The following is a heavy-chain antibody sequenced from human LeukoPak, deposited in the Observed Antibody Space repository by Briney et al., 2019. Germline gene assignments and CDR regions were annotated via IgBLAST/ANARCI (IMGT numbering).Heavy chain of an antibody. Sequence: ASVKVSCKASGYTFTSYGISWVRRAPGQGLEWMGWISAYNGNTNYAQKLQGRVTMTTDTSTSTAYMELRSLRSDDTAVYYCARPFYDILTGYYLFDYWGQGTLVTVSS. CDR1: GYTFTSYG. CDR2: ISAYNGNT. D-gene: IGHD3-9*01. J-gene: IGHJ4*02. V-gene: IGHV1-18*01. CDR3: ARPFYDILTGYYLFDY.